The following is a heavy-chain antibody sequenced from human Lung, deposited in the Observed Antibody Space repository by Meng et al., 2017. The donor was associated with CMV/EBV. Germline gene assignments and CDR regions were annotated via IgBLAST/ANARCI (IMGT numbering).Heavy chain of an antibody. Sequence: GEXXKISCAASGFTFSSYSMNWVRQAPGKGLEWVSSISSSSSYIYYADSVKGRFTISRDNAKNSLYLQMNSLRAEDTAVYYCARDAVRYCSSTSCYGPPKQQLVEYYYWGQGXLVTVSS. CDR1: GFTFSSYS. CDR2: ISSSSSYI. J-gene: IGHJ4*02. CDR3: ARDAVRYCSSTSCYGPPKQQLVEYYY. D-gene: IGHD2-2*01. V-gene: IGHV3-21*01.